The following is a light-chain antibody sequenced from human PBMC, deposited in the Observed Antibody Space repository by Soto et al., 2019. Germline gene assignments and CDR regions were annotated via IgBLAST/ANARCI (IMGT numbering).Light chain of an antibody. J-gene: IGKJ1*01. CDR2: DTS. CDR1: ESVSSN. Sequence: PGERATLSCRASESVSSNLAWYQQKPGQAPRLLIYDTSTRATGIPARFSGSGSGTEFTLTISSLQSEDFAVYYCQQYNNWPPWTFGQGTKVEIK. V-gene: IGKV3-15*01. CDR3: QQYNNWPPWT.